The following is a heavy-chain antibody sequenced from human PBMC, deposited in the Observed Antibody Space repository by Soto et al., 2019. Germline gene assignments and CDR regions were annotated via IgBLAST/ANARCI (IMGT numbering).Heavy chain of an antibody. J-gene: IGHJ3*02. D-gene: IGHD3-22*01. CDR1: GYTFTSYG. V-gene: IGHV1-18*04. CDR2: ISTYNGNT. CDR3: ARDLAYYYASSGYSAWAFDI. Sequence: ASVKVSCKASGYTFTSYGISWVRQAPGQGLEWMGWISTYNGNTKFAQKLQGRVTMTTDTSTSTAYMELRSMRSDDTAVYYCARDLAYYYASSGYSAWAFDIWGQGTMVTISS.